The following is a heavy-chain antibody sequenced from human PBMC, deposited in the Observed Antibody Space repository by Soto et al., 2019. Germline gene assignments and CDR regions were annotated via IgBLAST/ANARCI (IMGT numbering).Heavy chain of an antibody. CDR2: ISYDGSNK. V-gene: IGHV3-30*18. CDR1: GFTFSSYG. CDR3: AKDRMVRGSPSPLDY. D-gene: IGHD3-10*01. J-gene: IGHJ4*02. Sequence: QVQPVESGGGVVQPGRSLRLSCAASGFTFSSYGMHWVRQAPGKGLEWVAVISYDGSNKYYADSVKGRFTISRDNSKNTLYLQMNSLRAEDTAVYYCAKDRMVRGSPSPLDYWGQGTLVTVSS.